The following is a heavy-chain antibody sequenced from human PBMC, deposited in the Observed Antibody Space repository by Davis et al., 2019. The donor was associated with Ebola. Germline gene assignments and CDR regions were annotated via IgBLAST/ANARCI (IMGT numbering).Heavy chain of an antibody. V-gene: IGHV3-30*03. CDR1: GFTFSSYG. D-gene: IGHD6-6*01. CDR3: ARGSSSYDY. CDR2: ISYDGSNK. J-gene: IGHJ4*02. Sequence: GGSLRLSCAASGFTFSSYGMHWVRQAPGKGLEWVAVISYDGSNKYYADSLKGRFTISRDNAKNSLYLQMNSLRAEDTAVYYCARGSSSYDYWGQGTQVTVSS.